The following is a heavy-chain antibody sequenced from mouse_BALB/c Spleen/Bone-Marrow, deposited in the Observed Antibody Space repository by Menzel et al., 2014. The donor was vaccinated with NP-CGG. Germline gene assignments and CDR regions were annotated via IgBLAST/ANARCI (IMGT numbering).Heavy chain of an antibody. J-gene: IGHJ4*01. D-gene: IGHD2-4*01. V-gene: IGHV5-17*02. CDR2: ISSGSSTI. CDR3: ARARSTMITTGAMDY. CDR1: GFTFSRTG. Sequence: DVHLVESGGGLVQPGASRKLSCAASGFTFSRTGMHWVRQAPERGLEWVAYISSGSSTIYYADTMKGRFTISRDNPKNTLFLQMTSLRSEDTAMYYCARARSTMITTGAMDYWGQGTSVTVSS.